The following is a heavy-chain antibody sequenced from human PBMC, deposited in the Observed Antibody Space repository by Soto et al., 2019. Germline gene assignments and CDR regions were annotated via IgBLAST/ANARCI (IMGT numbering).Heavy chain of an antibody. CDR2: IYPGDSDA. D-gene: IGHD2-15*01. CDR3: ARQGDRAATHADGFDI. V-gene: IGHV5-51*01. CDR1: GGTFTNHW. J-gene: IGHJ3*02. Sequence: PGETLKISCKVSGGTFTNHWIAWGRQMPGKGLEWMGIIYPGDSDAGYSPSFAGQVTISVDKSITTAYLHWSSLEASDSAVYYCARQGDRAATHADGFDICRQGTWVTVAS.